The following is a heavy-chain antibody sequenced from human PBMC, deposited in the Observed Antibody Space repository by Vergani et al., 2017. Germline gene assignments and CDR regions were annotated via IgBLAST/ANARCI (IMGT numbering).Heavy chain of an antibody. CDR1: GFTFSSYA. CDR2: ISYDGSNK. Sequence: QVQLVESGGGVVQPGRSLRLSCAASGFTFSSYAMHWVRQAPGKGLGWVAVISYDGSNKYYADSVKGRVTISRDNSKNTLYLQMNSLRAEDTAVYYCARDDGDYDVLEGNGGYWGQGTLVTVSS. D-gene: IGHD4-17*01. V-gene: IGHV3-30-3*01. J-gene: IGHJ4*02. CDR3: ARDDGDYDVLEGNGGY.